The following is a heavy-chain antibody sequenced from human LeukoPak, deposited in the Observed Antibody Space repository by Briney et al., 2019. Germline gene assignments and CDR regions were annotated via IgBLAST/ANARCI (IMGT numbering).Heavy chain of an antibody. CDR2: IYYSGST. CDR3: ARGGHYNWFDP. V-gene: IGHV4-39*07. CDR1: GGSISSSSYY. D-gene: IGHD3-10*01. Sequence: PSETLSLTCTVSGGSISSSSYYWGWIRQPPGKGLEWIGSIYYSGSTYYNPSLKSRVTMSVDKSKNQFSLNLTSVTAADTAVYYCARGGHYNWFDPWGQGTLVTVSS. J-gene: IGHJ5*02.